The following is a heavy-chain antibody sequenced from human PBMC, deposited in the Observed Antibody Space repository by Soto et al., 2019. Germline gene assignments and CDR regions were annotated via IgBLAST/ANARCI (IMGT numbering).Heavy chain of an antibody. J-gene: IGHJ4*02. CDR1: GYTFCLFG. V-gene: IGHV1-18*01. CDR2: ISTFNGNT. Sequence: QVQLVQSGAKVKKPGASVKVSCKASGYTFCLFGISWVRQAPGQGLEWMGWISTFNGNTNYAQKFQGRVTITTDTSTGRAYVELRTLRSDDTAVYYCARDQGLVGRRFDYWGQGTLVTVSS. D-gene: IGHD1-26*01. CDR3: ARDQGLVGRRFDY.